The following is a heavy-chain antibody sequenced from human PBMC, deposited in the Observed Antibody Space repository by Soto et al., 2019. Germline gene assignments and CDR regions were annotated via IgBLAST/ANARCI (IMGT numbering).Heavy chain of an antibody. CDR3: AKDRNYGSGSYWDY. Sequence: EVQLVESGGGLVQPGRSLRLSCAASGSPFDDYAMHWVRQAPGKGLEGASGSSWNSGSRGYADSVKGRFTISRDNAKNSLYLQMNSLSAEDTALYDCAKDRNYGSGSYWDYWGQGTLVTVSS. D-gene: IGHD3-10*01. CDR1: GSPFDDYA. J-gene: IGHJ4*02. CDR2: SSWNSGSR. V-gene: IGHV3-9*01.